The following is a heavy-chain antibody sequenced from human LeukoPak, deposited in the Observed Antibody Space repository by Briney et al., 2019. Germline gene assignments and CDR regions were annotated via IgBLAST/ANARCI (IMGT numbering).Heavy chain of an antibody. J-gene: IGHJ3*02. CDR3: ARAGIWDYDDTSGYHNDAFDI. CDR1: GYTFTSYY. V-gene: IGHV1-46*01. CDR2: INPSGGST. Sequence: ASVKVSCKASGYTFTSYYMHWVRQAPGQGLEWMGIINPSGGSTSYAQKFQGRVTMTRDMSTSTVYMELSSLRSEDTAVYYCARAGIWDYDDTSGYHNDAFDIWGQGTMVTVSS. D-gene: IGHD3-22*01.